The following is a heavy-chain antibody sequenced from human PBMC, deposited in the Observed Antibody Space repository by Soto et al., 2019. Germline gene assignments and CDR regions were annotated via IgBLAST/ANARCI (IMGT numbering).Heavy chain of an antibody. CDR2: IYHSGKT. CDR1: GDFITSGW. V-gene: IGHV4-4*02. CDR3: APRRRSGPV. J-gene: IGHJ4*02. Sequence: QVQLQESGPGLVEPSETLSLTCTVSGDFITSGWWTWVRQPPGKGLEWLGEIYHSGKTNYNPSLKSRVTIMVGKSNDQFSLKLSSVTAADTAIYYCAPRRRSGPVWGQGTLVTISS. D-gene: IGHD2-8*02.